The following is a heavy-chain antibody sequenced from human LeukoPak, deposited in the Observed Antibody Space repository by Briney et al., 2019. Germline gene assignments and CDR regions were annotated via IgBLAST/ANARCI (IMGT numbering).Heavy chain of an antibody. CDR3: ARSSGTGTFSY. D-gene: IGHD6-25*01. CDR1: GDSISRSTYY. V-gene: IGHV4-39*02. CDR2: VYYGRSP. J-gene: IGHJ4*02. Sequence: SETLSLTCTVSGDSISRSTYYWAWIRQPPGKGLAWIGSVYYGRSPYFNPSLESRATISVDTSKNHFSLKMSSVTAADTAVYYCARSSGTGTFSYWGQGTLVTVSS.